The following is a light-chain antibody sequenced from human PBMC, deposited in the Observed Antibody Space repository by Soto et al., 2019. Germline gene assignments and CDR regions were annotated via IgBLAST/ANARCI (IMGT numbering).Light chain of an antibody. CDR2: DAS. Sequence: EIVLTQSPATLSLSPGERATLSCRASQSVSSYLAWYQQKPGQAPRLLIYDASNRATGIPARFSGSGSGTDFTLTISSLEPEYFAVYYCQQRSNWPPYTFGQVTKLAIK. V-gene: IGKV3-11*01. J-gene: IGKJ2*01. CDR1: QSVSSY. CDR3: QQRSNWPPYT.